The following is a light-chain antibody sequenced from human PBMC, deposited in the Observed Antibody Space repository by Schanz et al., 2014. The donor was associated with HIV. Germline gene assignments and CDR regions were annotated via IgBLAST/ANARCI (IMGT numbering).Light chain of an antibody. J-gene: IGLJ2*01. CDR1: SSDVGGYKY. V-gene: IGLV2-14*01. Sequence: QSALTQPPSASGSPGQSVTISCTGTSSDVGGYKYVSWFQQHPGKAPKLIIYDVTKRPSGVSNRFSGSKSGNTASLTISGLQAEDEADYYCSSYTSSSTLVVFGGGTKLTVL. CDR3: SSYTSSSTLVV. CDR2: DVT.